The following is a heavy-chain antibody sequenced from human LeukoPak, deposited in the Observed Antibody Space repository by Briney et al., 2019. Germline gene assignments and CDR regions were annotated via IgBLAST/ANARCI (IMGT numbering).Heavy chain of an antibody. V-gene: IGHV3-21*01. J-gene: IGHJ4*02. CDR3: ARDSSQAAGGNYFDY. CDR1: GFTFSSYS. CDR2: ISSSSSYI. D-gene: IGHD6-13*01. Sequence: PGGSLRLSCAASGFTFSSYSMNWVRQAPGKGLEWVSSISSSSSYIYYADSVKGRFTISRDNAKNSLYLQMNSLRAEDTAVYYCARDSSQAAGGNYFDYWGQGTLVTVSS.